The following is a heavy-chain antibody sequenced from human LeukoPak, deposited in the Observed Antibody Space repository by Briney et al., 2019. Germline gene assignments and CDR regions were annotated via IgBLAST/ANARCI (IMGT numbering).Heavy chain of an antibody. D-gene: IGHD6-13*01. CDR1: GYTFTSYD. CDR3: ARGWSSSSWYFYYYMDV. CDR2: MNPNSGNT. J-gene: IGHJ6*03. Sequence: ASVKVSCKASGYTFTSYDINWVRQATGQGLEWMGWMNPNSGNTGYARKFQGRVTMTRNTSISTAYMELSSLRSEDTAVYYCARGWSSSSWYFYYYMDVWGKGTTVTVSS. V-gene: IGHV1-8*01.